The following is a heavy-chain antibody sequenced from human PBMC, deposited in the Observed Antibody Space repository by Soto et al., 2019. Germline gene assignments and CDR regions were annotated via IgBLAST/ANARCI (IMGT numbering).Heavy chain of an antibody. D-gene: IGHD2-21*02. CDR3: TTWLTAHFDY. J-gene: IGHJ4*02. CDR1: GFTFSSYT. CDR2: SSDRRTGNT. V-gene: IGHV3-23*01. Sequence: GGSLRLSCAASGFTFSSYTLNWVRRAPGKGLEWVATSSDRRTGNTRYSDSVRGRFTLSRDYSRNILFLQMDGLRADDTALYYCTTWLTAHFDYWGRGTQVTVSS.